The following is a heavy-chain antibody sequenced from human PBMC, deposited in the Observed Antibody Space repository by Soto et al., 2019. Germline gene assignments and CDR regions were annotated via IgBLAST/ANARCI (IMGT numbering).Heavy chain of an antibody. V-gene: IGHV1-3*01. CDR3: VRDRSIVVVVAATGFDY. CDR2: INAGNGNT. J-gene: IGHJ4*02. Sequence: ASVKVSCKASGYTFTSYAMHWVRQAPGQRLEWMGWINAGNGNTKYSQKFQGRVTITRDTSASTAYMELSSLRSEDTAVYYCVRDRSIVVVVAATGFDYWGQGTLVTVSS. D-gene: IGHD2-15*01. CDR1: GYTFTSYA.